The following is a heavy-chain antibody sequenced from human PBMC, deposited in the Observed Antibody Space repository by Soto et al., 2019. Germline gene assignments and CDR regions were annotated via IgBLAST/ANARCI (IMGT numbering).Heavy chain of an antibody. D-gene: IGHD2-2*01. Sequence: SETLSLTCTVSDGAISTRNYYWGWIRQPPGKGLEWIGSIYFSGNTYYNPSLKSRVTMSVDTSKNQFSLKLSSVTAADTAVYYCARLGGYCSTTGCYGYYAMDIWGQGTTVT. V-gene: IGHV4-39*01. CDR1: DGAISTRNYY. CDR3: ARLGGYCSTTGCYGYYAMDI. CDR2: IYFSGNT. J-gene: IGHJ6*02.